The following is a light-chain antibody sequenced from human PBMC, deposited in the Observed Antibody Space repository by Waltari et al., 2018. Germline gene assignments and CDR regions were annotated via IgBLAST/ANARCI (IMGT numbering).Light chain of an antibody. Sequence: QSALTQPASVSGSPGQSITISCSGTTNDIGTYDYVSWYQHHPGKAPKLIIYDVSHRPSGVSPRFSCSKSGNTASLTVSGLQAEDEADYYCSSYTSTSTLVVFGGGTKLTVL. J-gene: IGLJ2*01. CDR3: SSYTSTSTLVV. CDR2: DVS. V-gene: IGLV2-14*03. CDR1: TNDIGTYDY.